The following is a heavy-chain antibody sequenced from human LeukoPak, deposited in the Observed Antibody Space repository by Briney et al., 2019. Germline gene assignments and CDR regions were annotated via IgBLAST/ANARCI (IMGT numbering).Heavy chain of an antibody. CDR3: ARDPRNVGLAP. D-gene: IGHD2-15*01. CDR2: NNGDGSTT. Sequence: GGSLRLSCVASGFSLSGYWMYWVRQASGKGLMYISRNNGDGSTTNYADVVKGRFTMSRDNVKNTLYLQMNSLRVEDTAVYYCARDPRNVGLAPWGQGTLVTVSS. CDR1: GFSLSGYW. V-gene: IGHV3-74*01. J-gene: IGHJ5*02.